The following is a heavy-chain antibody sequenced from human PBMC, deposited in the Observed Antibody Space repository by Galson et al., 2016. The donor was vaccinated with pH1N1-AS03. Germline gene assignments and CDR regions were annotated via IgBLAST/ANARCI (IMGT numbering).Heavy chain of an antibody. CDR2: IYNSGPT. J-gene: IGHJ4*02. V-gene: IGHV4-59*01. Sequence: SETLSPTCTASGGSISSFYWTRIRQPPGKGLQFIGYIYNSGPTNYNPSLKSRVTISRDTTKNQFSLKLSSVTAAETAVYYWARGRWDCGGDCYGLIDYWGQGTLVTVSS. D-gene: IGHD2-21*02. CDR3: ARGRWDCGGDCYGLIDY. CDR1: GGSISSFY.